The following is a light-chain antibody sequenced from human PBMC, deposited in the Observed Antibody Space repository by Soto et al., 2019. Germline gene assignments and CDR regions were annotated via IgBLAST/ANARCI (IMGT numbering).Light chain of an antibody. V-gene: IGKV1-39*01. Sequence: DIQMTQSPSSLSASVGDRVTITCRASQNISDFLSWFQQKPGRAPKLLIYGATTLQRGVPSRFSGSGSGTGFSLTISSLQPEDFATYYCQQSYSTPITFGQGTRLDIK. CDR3: QQSYSTPIT. J-gene: IGKJ5*01. CDR1: QNISDF. CDR2: GAT.